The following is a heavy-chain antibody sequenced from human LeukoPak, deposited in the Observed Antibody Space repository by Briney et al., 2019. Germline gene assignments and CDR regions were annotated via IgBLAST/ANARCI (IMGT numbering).Heavy chain of an antibody. D-gene: IGHD3-16*01. CDR2: IIPIFGTA. CDR3: ARELNTYYAWGSLPPYAFDY. CDR1: GGTFSSYA. Sequence: SVKVSCKASGGTFSSYAISWVRQAPGQGLEWMGGIIPIFGTANYAQKFQGRVTITADESTSTAYMELSSLRSEDTAVYYCARELNTYYAWGSLPPYAFDYLGQGTMVTVSS. J-gene: IGHJ3*01. V-gene: IGHV1-69*13.